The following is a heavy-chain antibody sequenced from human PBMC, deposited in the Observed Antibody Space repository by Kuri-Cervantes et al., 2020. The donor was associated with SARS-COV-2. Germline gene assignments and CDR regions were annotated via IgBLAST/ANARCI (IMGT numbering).Heavy chain of an antibody. J-gene: IGHJ4*02. CDR1: GFTFSSYG. CDR3: AKDRVRRGYSGYVILDY. Sequence: GGSLRLSCAASGFTFSSYGMHWVRQAPGKGLEWVTVISLGGTNKYYADTVKGRFTISRDNSKNTLYLQMNSLRAEDTAVYYGAKDRVRRGYSGYVILDYWGQGTLVTVSS. CDR2: ISLGGTNK. D-gene: IGHD5-12*01. V-gene: IGHV3-30*18.